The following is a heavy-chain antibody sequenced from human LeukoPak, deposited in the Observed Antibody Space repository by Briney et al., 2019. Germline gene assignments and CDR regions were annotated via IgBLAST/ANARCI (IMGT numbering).Heavy chain of an antibody. CDR2: IRYDGSNK. D-gene: IGHD1-26*01. V-gene: IGHV3-30*02. CDR3: VTEVSGSFPT. Sequence: GGSLRLSCAASGFTFSSYGMHWVRQAPGKGLEWVAFIRYDGSNKYYADSVKGRFTISRDNSKNTLYLQMNSLKSEDTAVYYCVTEVSGSFPTWGQGTLVTVSS. J-gene: IGHJ4*02. CDR1: GFTFSSYG.